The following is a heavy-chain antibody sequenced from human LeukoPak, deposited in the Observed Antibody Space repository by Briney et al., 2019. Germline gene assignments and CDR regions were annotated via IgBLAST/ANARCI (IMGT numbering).Heavy chain of an antibody. CDR3: AKPYYGSGSYYGFNYYAFDY. CDR2: ISGSGGST. D-gene: IGHD3-10*01. Sequence: GGSLRLSCVASGFTFSSYGMHWVRQAPGKGLEWVSIISGSGGSTNYADSVKGRFTISRDNSKNTLYLQMNSLRAEDTAVYYCAKPYYGSGSYYGFNYYAFDYWGQGTLVTVSS. J-gene: IGHJ4*02. V-gene: IGHV3-23*01. CDR1: GFTFSSYG.